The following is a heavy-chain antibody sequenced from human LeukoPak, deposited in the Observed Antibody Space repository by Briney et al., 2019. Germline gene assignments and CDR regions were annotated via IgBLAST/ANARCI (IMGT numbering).Heavy chain of an antibody. CDR2: INHSGST. J-gene: IGHJ6*02. CDR3: ARGRGGYYDFWSGPPPPYYYGMDV. D-gene: IGHD3-3*01. Sequence: SETLSLTCAVYGGSFSGYYWSWIRQPPGKGLEXXXXINHSGSTNYNPSLKSRVTISVDTSKNQFSLKLSSVTAADTAVYYCARGRGGYYDFWSGPPPPYYYGMDVWGQGTTVTVSS. CDR1: GGSFSGYY. V-gene: IGHV4-34*01.